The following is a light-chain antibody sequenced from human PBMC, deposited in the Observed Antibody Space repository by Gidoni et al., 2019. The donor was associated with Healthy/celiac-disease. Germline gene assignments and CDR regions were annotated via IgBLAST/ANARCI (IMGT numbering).Light chain of an antibody. J-gene: IGKJ4*01. CDR2: DAS. CDR3: QQYDYLPT. Sequence: EIQMTPSPSSMSASVGDRVTITCQASQDISNYLNWYQQNPGKAPKLLIYDASNLETGVPSRFSRSGSGTDFTFTISILHPEDFATYYCQQYDYLPTFGGGTKVEIK. V-gene: IGKV1-33*01. CDR1: QDISNY.